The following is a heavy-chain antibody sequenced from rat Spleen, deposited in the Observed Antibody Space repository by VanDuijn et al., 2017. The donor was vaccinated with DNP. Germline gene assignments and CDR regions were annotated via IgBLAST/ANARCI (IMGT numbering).Heavy chain of an antibody. CDR2: INPDGTNT. CDR3: ATLITTGYAMDA. CDR1: GFTFNTYW. J-gene: IGHJ4*01. V-gene: IGHV5-58*01. D-gene: IGHD1-10*01. Sequence: EVQLVESGGGLVQPGRSLKLSCVASGFTFNTYWMFWVRQAPGKGLEWVASINPDGTNTYYPDSVKGRFTISRDNAKSTLYLQMDSLRSEDTATYYCATLITTGYAMDAWGQGTSVTVSS.